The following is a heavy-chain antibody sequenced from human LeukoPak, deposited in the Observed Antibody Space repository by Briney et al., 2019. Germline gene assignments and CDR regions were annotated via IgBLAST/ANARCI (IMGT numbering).Heavy chain of an antibody. J-gene: IGHJ4*02. Sequence: SETLSLTCIVSGGSMSTYFWSWIRQPAGKGLEWIGRFYSSGNSDYNPSLKSRVTMSADTSKNQFSMQLTSVTAADTAVYYCARFGDYYDSSAYGDYWGQGTLVTVSS. D-gene: IGHD3-22*01. CDR1: GGSMSTYF. CDR3: ARFGDYYDSSAYGDY. V-gene: IGHV4-4*07. CDR2: FYSSGNS.